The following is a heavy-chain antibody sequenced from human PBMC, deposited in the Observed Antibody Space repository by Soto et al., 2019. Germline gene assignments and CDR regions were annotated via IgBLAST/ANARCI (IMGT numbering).Heavy chain of an antibody. D-gene: IGHD3-10*01. Sequence: LRLSCAASGFTFSSYGMHWVRQAPGKGLEWVAVISYDGSNKYYADSVKGRFTISRDNSKNTLYLQMNSLRAEDTAVYYCAKDNYYGSGSYYPPLTYGMDVWGQGTTVTVSS. CDR2: ISYDGSNK. J-gene: IGHJ6*02. CDR1: GFTFSSYG. CDR3: AKDNYYGSGSYYPPLTYGMDV. V-gene: IGHV3-30*18.